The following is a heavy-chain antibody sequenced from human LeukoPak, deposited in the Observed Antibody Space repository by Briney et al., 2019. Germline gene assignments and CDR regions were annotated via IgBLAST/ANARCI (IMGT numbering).Heavy chain of an antibody. J-gene: IGHJ3*02. CDR2: INPNSGGT. V-gene: IGHV1-2*04. CDR3: ARRARRTDAFDI. CDR1: GYTFTGYY. Sequence: ASVKVSCKASGYTFTGYYMHWVRQAPGQGLEWMGWINPNSGGTNYAQKFQDWVTMTRDTSISTAYMELSRLRSDDTAVYYCARRARRTDAFDIWGQGTMVTVSS.